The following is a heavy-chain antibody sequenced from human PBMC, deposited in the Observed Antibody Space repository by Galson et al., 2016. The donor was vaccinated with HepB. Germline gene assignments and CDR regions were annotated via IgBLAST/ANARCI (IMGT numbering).Heavy chain of an antibody. CDR3: ARDGQVATIGDRFDP. CDR1: GFTFSSYS. CDR2: ISSSSSYI. D-gene: IGHD5-12*01. J-gene: IGHJ5*02. V-gene: IGHV3-21*01. Sequence: SLRLSCAASGFTFSSYSMNWVRQAPGKGLEWVSSISSSSSYIYYADSVKGRFTISRDNAKNSLYLQMNSLRAEDTAVYYCARDGQVATIGDRFDPWGQGTLVTVSS.